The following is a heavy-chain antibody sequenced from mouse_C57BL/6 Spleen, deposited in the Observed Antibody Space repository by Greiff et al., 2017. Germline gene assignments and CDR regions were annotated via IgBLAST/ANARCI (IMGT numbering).Heavy chain of an antibody. Sequence: VKLQQPGAELVRPGSSVKLSCKASGYTFTSYWMDWVKQRPGQGLEWIGNIYPSDSETHYNQKFKDKATLTVDKSSNTAYMQLSSLTSEDSAVYDCARGAYGGPAWFAYWGQGTLVTVSA. CDR3: ARGAYGGPAWFAY. J-gene: IGHJ3*01. D-gene: IGHD1-1*02. V-gene: IGHV1-61*01. CDR1: GYTFTSYW. CDR2: IYPSDSET.